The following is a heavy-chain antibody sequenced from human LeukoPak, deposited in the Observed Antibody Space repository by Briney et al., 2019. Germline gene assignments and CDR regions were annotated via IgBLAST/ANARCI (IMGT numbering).Heavy chain of an antibody. CDR2: IKQDGSEK. D-gene: IGHD3-3*01. V-gene: IGHV3-7*01. J-gene: IGHJ3*02. CDR3: ARPSGPYDFWSGLGNDAFDI. Sequence: GGSLRLSCAASGFTFSSYWMSWVRQAPGKELEWVANIKQDGSEKYYVDSVKGRFTISRDNAKNSLYLQMNSLRAEDTAVYYCARPSGPYDFWSGLGNDAFDIWGQGTMVTVSS. CDR1: GFTFSSYW.